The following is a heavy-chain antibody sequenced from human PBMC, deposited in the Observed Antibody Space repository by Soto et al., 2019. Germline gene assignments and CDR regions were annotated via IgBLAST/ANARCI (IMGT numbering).Heavy chain of an antibody. CDR1: GGSISSYY. CDR2: IYNSGST. J-gene: IGHJ6*03. Sequence: SETLSLTCTVSGGSISSYYWSWIRQPPGKGLEWIGYIYNSGSTDYNPSLKSRVTMSVDTSKNQFSLILRSVTAADTAVYYCARASGTYYNLGDYYYYYYTDVWGKGTTVTVSS. V-gene: IGHV4-59*01. CDR3: ARASGTYYNLGDYYYYYYTDV. D-gene: IGHD3-10*01.